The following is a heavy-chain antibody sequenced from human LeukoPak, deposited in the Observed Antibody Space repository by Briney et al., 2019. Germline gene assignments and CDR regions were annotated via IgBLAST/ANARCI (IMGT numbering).Heavy chain of an antibody. CDR2: INHSGST. J-gene: IGHJ6*03. CDR1: GGSFSGYY. V-gene: IGHV4-34*01. D-gene: IGHD1-26*01. Sequence: SETLSLTCAVYGGSFSGYYWSWIRQPPGKGLEWIGEINHSGSTNYNPSLKSRVTISVDTSKNQFSLKLSSVTAADTAVYYCARLVSGSYPYYYYYMDVWGKGTTVTASS. CDR3: ARLVSGSYPYYYYYMDV.